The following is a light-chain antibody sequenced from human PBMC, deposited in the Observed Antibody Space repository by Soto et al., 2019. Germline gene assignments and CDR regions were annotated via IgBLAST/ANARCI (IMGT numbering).Light chain of an antibody. J-gene: IGKJ4*01. CDR2: ATS. CDR3: QEYGSN. Sequence: ILLTQSPGTLSLSPGERATLSCRASQSVESGSLSWYQQKPGQTPRLLIFATSNRATGIPDRFSGSGSGKDFTLTINRLEPEDFAVYYWQEYGSNVGGGTKGEIK. V-gene: IGKV3-20*01. CDR1: QSVESGS.